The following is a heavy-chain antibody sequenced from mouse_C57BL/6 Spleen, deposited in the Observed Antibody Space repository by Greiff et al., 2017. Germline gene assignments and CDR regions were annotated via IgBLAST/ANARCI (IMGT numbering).Heavy chain of an antibody. V-gene: IGHV1-54*01. Sequence: VQLQQSGAELVRPGTSVKVSCKASGYAFTNYLIEWVKQRPGQGLEWIGVINPGSGGTNYNEKFKGKATLTADKSSSTAYMQLSSLTSEDSAVYYCARSYCGSSYFDYWGKGTTRTVSS. J-gene: IGHJ2*01. CDR3: ARSYCGSSYFDY. D-gene: IGHD1-1*01. CDR2: INPGSGGT. CDR1: GYAFTNYL.